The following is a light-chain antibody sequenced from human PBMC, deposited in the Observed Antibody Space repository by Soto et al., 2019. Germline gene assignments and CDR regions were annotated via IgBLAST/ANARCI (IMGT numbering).Light chain of an antibody. CDR2: GAS. V-gene: IGKV3-20*01. CDR1: QSVSSY. J-gene: IGKJ5*01. CDR3: QQYGSSPPIT. Sequence: EIVLTQSPGTLSLSPGARSPLSCSARQSVSSYLAWYQQKPGQAPRLLIYGASSRATGIPDRFSGSGSGTDFTLTINRLEPEDFAVYYCQQYGSSPPITFGQGTRLEI.